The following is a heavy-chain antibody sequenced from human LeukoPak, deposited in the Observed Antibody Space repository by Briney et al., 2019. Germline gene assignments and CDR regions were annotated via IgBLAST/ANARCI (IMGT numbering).Heavy chain of an antibody. V-gene: IGHV3-30-3*01. Sequence: GRSLRLSCAASGFTFSSYAMHWVRQAPGKGREWVAVISYDGSNKYYADSVKGRFTISRDNSKNTLYLQVNSLRAEDTAVYYCAREECSSTSCFVPRENYYYYYGMDVWGQGTTVTVSS. D-gene: IGHD2-2*01. CDR2: ISYDGSNK. CDR1: GFTFSSYA. CDR3: AREECSSTSCFVPRENYYYYYGMDV. J-gene: IGHJ6*02.